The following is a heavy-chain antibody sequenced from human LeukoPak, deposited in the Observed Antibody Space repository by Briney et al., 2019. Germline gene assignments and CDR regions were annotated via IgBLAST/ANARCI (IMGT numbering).Heavy chain of an antibody. CDR2: ISYDGSNK. J-gene: IGHJ5*02. CDR3: AKDRGP. CDR1: GFTFSSYG. Sequence: GGSLRLSCAASGFTFSSYGMHWVRQAPGKGLEWVAVISYDGSNKYYADSVKGRFTISRDNSKNTLYLQMNSLRAEDTAVYYCAKDRGPWGQGTLVTVSS. V-gene: IGHV3-30*18.